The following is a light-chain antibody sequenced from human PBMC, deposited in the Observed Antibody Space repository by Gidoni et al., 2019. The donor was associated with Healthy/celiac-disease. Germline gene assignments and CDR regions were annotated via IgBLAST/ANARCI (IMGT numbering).Light chain of an antibody. CDR2: KDS. Sequence: SYELTQTPSVSVSPGQTARITCSGDALPKQYAYWYQQKPAQAPVLVIYKDSERPSGIPERFSGSSSGTTVTLTISGVQAEDEADYYCQSADSSGTYVFGTGTKVTVL. CDR1: ALPKQY. CDR3: QSADSSGTYV. V-gene: IGLV3-25*03. J-gene: IGLJ1*01.